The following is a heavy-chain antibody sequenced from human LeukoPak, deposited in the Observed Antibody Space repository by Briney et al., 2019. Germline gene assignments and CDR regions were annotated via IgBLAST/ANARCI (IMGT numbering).Heavy chain of an antibody. CDR2: IYYSGST. J-gene: IGHJ4*02. V-gene: IGHV4-61*08. D-gene: IGHD3-3*01. CDR1: GGSISSGGYY. Sequence: PSQTLSLTCAVSGGSISSGGYYWSWIRQPPGKGLEWIGYIYYSGSTNYNPSLKSRVTISVDTSKNQFSLKLSSVTAADTAVYYCARGRSLAYDFWSGYLDYFDYWGQGTLVTVSS. CDR3: ARGRSLAYDFWSGYLDYFDY.